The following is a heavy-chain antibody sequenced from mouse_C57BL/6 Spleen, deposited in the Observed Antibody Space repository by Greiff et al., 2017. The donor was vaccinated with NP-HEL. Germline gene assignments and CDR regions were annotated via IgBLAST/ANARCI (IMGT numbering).Heavy chain of an antibody. V-gene: IGHV1-22*01. D-gene: IGHD1-1*01. Sequence: EVQLQQSGPELVKPGASVKMSCKASGYTFTDYHMHWVKQSHGKSLEWIGYINPNNGGTSYNQKFKGKATLTVNKSSSTAYMELRSLTSEDSAVYYCASYYGSRWWYFDVWGTGTTITVSS. CDR2: INPNNGGT. CDR1: GYTFTDYH. CDR3: ASYYGSRWWYFDV. J-gene: IGHJ1*03.